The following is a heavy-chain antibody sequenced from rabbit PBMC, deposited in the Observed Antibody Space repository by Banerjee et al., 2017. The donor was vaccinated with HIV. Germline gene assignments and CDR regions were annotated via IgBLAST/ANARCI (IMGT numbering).Heavy chain of an antibody. CDR3: ARRPTFAAGGDDGIAINL. D-gene: IGHD2-1*01. CDR2: IDDRSNGVP. CDR1: GFSFSSGYD. J-gene: IGHJ4*01. V-gene: IGHV1S45*01. Sequence: QEQLEESGGGLVKPGGTLTLTCTASGFSFSSGYDMCWVRQAPGKGLEWIACIDDRSNGVPDYANWAKGRFTVSKTSSTTMTLQMTSLTAADTATYFCARRPTFAAGGDDGIAINLWGPGTLVTDS.